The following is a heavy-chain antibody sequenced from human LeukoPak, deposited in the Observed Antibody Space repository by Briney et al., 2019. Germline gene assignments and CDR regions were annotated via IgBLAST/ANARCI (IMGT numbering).Heavy chain of an antibody. CDR3: AKRGVYSYGPRGYAEDYFDY. Sequence: PGRSLRLSCAASGFTFSSYGMHWVRQAPGKGLEWVAIISYDGSNKYYADSVKGRFTISRDNSKDTLYLQMNSLRDEDTAVYYCAKRGVYSYGPRGYAEDYFDYWGQGTLVTVSS. D-gene: IGHD5-18*01. CDR2: ISYDGSNK. CDR1: GFTFSSYG. J-gene: IGHJ4*02. V-gene: IGHV3-30*18.